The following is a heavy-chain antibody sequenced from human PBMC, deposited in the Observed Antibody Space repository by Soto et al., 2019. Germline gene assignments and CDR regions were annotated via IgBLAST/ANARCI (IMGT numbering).Heavy chain of an antibody. CDR1: GGSFSGYY. D-gene: IGHD6-13*01. V-gene: IGHV4-34*01. J-gene: IGHJ4*02. CDR2: INHSGST. CDR3: ARARIAAAGRGFDY. Sequence: ASETLSLTCAVYGGSFSGYYWSWIRQPPGKGLEWIGEINHSGSTNYNPSLKSRVTISVDTSKNQFSLKLSSVTAADTAVYYCARARIAAAGRGFDYWGQGTLVTVSS.